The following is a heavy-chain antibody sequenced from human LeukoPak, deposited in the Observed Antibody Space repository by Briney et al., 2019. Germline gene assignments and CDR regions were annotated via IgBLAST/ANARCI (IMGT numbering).Heavy chain of an antibody. J-gene: IGHJ3*02. V-gene: IGHV3-23*01. CDR3: AKNFLRYFASGSYRPRQTNWAFDI. CDR2: ISGSGEST. D-gene: IGHD3-10*01. Sequence: PGGSLRLSCVASGFTFSSYAMSWVRQASGKGLEWVSAISGSGESTYYADSVKGRFAISRDNSKNTLYLQMNSLRAEDTAVYYCAKNFLRYFASGSYRPRQTNWAFDIWGQGTMVTVSS. CDR1: GFTFSSYA.